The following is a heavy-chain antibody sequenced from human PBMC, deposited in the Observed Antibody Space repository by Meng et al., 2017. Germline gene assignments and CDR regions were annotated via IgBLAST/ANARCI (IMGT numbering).Heavy chain of an antibody. CDR1: GYTFTSYA. J-gene: IGHJ5*02. D-gene: IGHD3-22*01. CDR3: ARALIVVANWFDP. Sequence: VPLWRSGAEVKKLGASVKVSCKASGYTFTSYAMHWVRQAPGQRLEWMGWINAGNGNTKYSQKFQGRVTITRDTSASTAYMELSSLRSEDTAVYYCARALIVVANWFDPWGQGTLVTVSS. V-gene: IGHV1-3*01. CDR2: INAGNGNT.